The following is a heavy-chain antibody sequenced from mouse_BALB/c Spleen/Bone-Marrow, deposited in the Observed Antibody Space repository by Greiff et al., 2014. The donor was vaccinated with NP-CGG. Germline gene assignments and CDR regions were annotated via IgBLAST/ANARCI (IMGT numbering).Heavy chain of an antibody. CDR3: EGGY. Sequence: QVQLKESGPELAKPGASVKMSCKASGYTFTDTWIHWIKQRPGQGLEWIGYINPSTGYAEYNQNFKDKATLTEDKSSSTAYMQLSGQSCESGGVYSCEGGYWGQGTTLTVSS. CDR2: INPSTGYA. J-gene: IGHJ2*01. V-gene: IGHV1-7*01. CDR1: GYTFTDTW.